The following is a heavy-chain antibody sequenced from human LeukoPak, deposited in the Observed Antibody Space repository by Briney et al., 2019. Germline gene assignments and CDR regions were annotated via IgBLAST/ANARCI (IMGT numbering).Heavy chain of an antibody. Sequence: KPSETLSLTCTVSGGSISSYYWSWIRQPPGKGLEWIGYIYYSGSTNYNPSLKGRVTISVDTSKNQFSLKLSSVTAADTAVYYCARSPRIAARRDYYYMDVWGKGTTVTVSS. D-gene: IGHD6-6*01. V-gene: IGHV4-59*01. CDR3: ARSPRIAARRDYYYMDV. CDR1: GGSISSYY. J-gene: IGHJ6*03. CDR2: IYYSGST.